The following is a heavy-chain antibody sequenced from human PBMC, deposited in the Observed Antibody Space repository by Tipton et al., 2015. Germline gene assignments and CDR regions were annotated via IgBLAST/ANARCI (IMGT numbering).Heavy chain of an antibody. D-gene: IGHD5-24*01. CDR1: GDSLSTYY. Sequence: TLSLTCTVSGDSLSTYYWSWIRQSSGKGLEWIGYIYYNGNTKYNPSLKGRVTILVDTSKNQFSLKVNSVTAADTAVYYCATLVDGYSRIPWGQGTRVTVSS. CDR3: ATLVDGYSRIP. J-gene: IGHJ5*02. V-gene: IGHV4-59*01. CDR2: IYYNGNT.